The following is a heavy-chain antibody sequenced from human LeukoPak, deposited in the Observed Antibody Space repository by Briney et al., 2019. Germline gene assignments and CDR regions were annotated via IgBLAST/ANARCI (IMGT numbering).Heavy chain of an antibody. CDR2: ISYDGSNK. Sequence: GGSLRLSCAASGFTFSSYAMHWVRQAPGKGLEWVAVISYDGSNKYYADSVKGRFTISRDNSKNTLYLQMNSLRAEDTAVYYCARDRPKVRFVYWGQGTLVTVSS. CDR1: GFTFSSYA. D-gene: IGHD3-16*01. CDR3: ARDRPKVRFVY. V-gene: IGHV3-30*04. J-gene: IGHJ4*02.